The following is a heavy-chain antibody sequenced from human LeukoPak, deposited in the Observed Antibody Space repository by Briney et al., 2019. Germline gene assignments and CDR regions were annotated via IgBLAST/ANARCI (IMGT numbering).Heavy chain of an antibody. CDR3: ARASYSYDINGWVPFDY. D-gene: IGHD3-22*01. CDR2: IYTSGST. V-gene: IGHV4-61*02. CDR1: GNSISSGDNY. J-gene: IGHJ4*02. Sequence: SETLSLTCTVSGNSISSGDNYWSWIRQPAGTGLEWIGRIYTSGSTNYNPSLKSRVTISGDTSKNQFSLRLSSVTAADTAVYYCARASYSYDINGWVPFDYWGQGTLVTVSS.